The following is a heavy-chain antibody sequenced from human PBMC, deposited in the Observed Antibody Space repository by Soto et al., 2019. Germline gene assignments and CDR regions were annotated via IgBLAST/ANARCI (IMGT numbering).Heavy chain of an antibody. Sequence: QVQLVESGGGMVQPGTSLRLSCAASGFTFNTYAFHWVRQAPGKGLEWLAVISYHGINFYYANSVKGRFTISRDNSRNTVYLQMNSFRVEDPGVYYCATDTMITTPVEYYFRWWGRGTQVTVSS. CDR1: GFTFNTYA. CDR3: ATDTMITTPVEYYFRW. J-gene: IGHJ4*02. V-gene: IGHV3-30*01. D-gene: IGHD3-22*01. CDR2: ISYHGINF.